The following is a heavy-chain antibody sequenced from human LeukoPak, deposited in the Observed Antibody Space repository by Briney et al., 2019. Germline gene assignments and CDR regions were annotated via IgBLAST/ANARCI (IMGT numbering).Heavy chain of an antibody. CDR3: AKDLSNWNDVTSPDY. CDR1: GYTFTSYY. Sequence: WASVKVSCKASGYTFTSYYMHWVRQAPGQGLEWMGIINPSGGSTSYAQKFQGRVTMTRDTSTSTVYMELSSLRSEDTAVYYCAKDLSNWNDVTSPDYWGQGTLVTVSS. D-gene: IGHD1-1*01. J-gene: IGHJ4*02. CDR2: INPSGGST. V-gene: IGHV1-46*01.